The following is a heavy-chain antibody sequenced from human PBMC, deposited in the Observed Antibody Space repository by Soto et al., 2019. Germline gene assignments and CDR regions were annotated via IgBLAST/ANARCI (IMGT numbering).Heavy chain of an antibody. CDR3: ARGGNAGWFDP. V-gene: IGHV4-59*01. Sequence: SETLSLTCTVSGVSISSYYWSWIRHPPGKGLEWIGYIYYSGSTNYNPSLKSRVTISVDTSKNQSSLKLSSVTAADTAVYYCARGGNAGWFDPWGQGTLVT. J-gene: IGHJ5*02. CDR1: GVSISSYY. D-gene: IGHD5-12*01. CDR2: IYYSGST.